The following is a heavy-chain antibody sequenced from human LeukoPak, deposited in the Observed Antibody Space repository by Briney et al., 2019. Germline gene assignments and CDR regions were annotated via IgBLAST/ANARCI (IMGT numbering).Heavy chain of an antibody. Sequence: SETLSLTCAVYGGSFSGYYWSWIRQPPGKGLEWIGEINHSGSTNYNPSLKSRVTISVDTSKNQFSLKLSSVTAADTAVYYCARVIAGWRYCSGGSCYSFWFDPWGQGALVTVSS. V-gene: IGHV4-34*01. J-gene: IGHJ5*02. CDR3: ARVIAGWRYCSGGSCYSFWFDP. D-gene: IGHD2-15*01. CDR1: GGSFSGYY. CDR2: INHSGST.